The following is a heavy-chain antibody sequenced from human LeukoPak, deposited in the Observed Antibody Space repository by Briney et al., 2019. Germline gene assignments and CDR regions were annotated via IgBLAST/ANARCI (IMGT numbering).Heavy chain of an antibody. CDR3: ATETIGCHYDY. J-gene: IGHJ4*02. Sequence: GGALRLSCAASGFTFSSYEMNWVRQAPGEGLEWVSYISSSGSTIYYADSVKGRFTISRDNAKNSLYLQMNSLRAEDTAVYYCATETIGCHYDYWGEGTLLTVSS. CDR2: ISSSGSTI. V-gene: IGHV3-48*03. D-gene: IGHD6-19*01. CDR1: GFTFSSYE.